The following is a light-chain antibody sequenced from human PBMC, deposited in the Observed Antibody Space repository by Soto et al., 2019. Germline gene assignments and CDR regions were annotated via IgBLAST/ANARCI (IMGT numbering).Light chain of an antibody. CDR2: GAS. J-gene: IGKJ1*01. CDR3: QQYGRSPWT. CDR1: QSVSSSY. V-gene: IGKV3-20*01. Sequence: ELVFTQSPCTLSLSPGDRATLSCRASQSVSSSYLAWYQQKPGQAPGLLIYGASSRATGIPDRFSGSGSGTDFTLTISRLEPEDFAVYYCQQYGRSPWTSGQGTKV.